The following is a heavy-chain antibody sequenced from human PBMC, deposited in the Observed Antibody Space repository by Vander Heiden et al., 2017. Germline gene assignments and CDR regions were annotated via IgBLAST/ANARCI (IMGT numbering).Heavy chain of an antibody. J-gene: IGHJ6*02. CDR3: AAEGTTAMVTGYYYYGMDV. V-gene: IGHV1-58*01. CDR2: IVVGSGNT. CDR1: GFTFTSSA. Sequence: QMQLVKSGPEVKKHGTSVTVSCKASGFTFTSSAVHCVLQSLGQRLEWIGWIVVGSGNTNYAQKFQERVTITRDMSTSTAYMELSSLRSEDTAVYYCAAEGTTAMVTGYYYYGMDVWGQGTTVTVSS. D-gene: IGHD5-18*01.